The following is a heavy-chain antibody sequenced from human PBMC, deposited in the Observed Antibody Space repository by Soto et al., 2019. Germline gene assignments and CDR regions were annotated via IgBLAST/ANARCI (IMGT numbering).Heavy chain of an antibody. CDR1: GGSISSGGYY. J-gene: IGHJ6*02. D-gene: IGHD4-4*01. CDR2: IYYSGST. CDR3: ARDRGSSNHPYYYYGMDV. V-gene: IGHV4-31*03. Sequence: QVQLQESGPGLVKPSQTLSLTCTVSGGSISSGGYYWSWIRQHPGKGLEWIGYIYYSGSTYYNPPLKRRVTISVDTSKNQFSLKLSSVTAADPAVYYCARDRGSSNHPYYYYGMDVWGQGTTVTVSS.